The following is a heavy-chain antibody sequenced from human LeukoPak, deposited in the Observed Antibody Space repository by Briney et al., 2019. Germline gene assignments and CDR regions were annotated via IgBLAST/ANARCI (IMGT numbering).Heavy chain of an antibody. CDR2: IYSGGST. Sequence: PGGSLRLSCAASGFTVSSNYMSWVRQAPGKGLEWVSVIYSGGSTYYADSVKGRFRISRDNAKNTLYLQMNSLRVEDTAIYYCARDGRHGATYYYYYYMDVWGKGATVIVSS. D-gene: IGHD5-24*01. J-gene: IGHJ6*03. CDR1: GFTVSSNY. CDR3: ARDGRHGATYYYYYYMDV. V-gene: IGHV3-53*01.